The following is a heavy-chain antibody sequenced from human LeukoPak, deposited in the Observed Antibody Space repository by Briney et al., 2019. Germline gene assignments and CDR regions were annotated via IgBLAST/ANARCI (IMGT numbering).Heavy chain of an antibody. V-gene: IGHV3-23*01. D-gene: IGHD6-19*01. J-gene: IGHJ5*02. Sequence: GGSLRLSCAASGFTFSSHAMSWVRQAPGKGLEWVSAISGSGGSTYYADSVKGRFTISRDNSKNTLYLQMNSLRAEDTAVYYCAKDIRDSSGWYSALYNWFDPWGQGTLVTVSS. CDR3: AKDIRDSSGWYSALYNWFDP. CDR2: ISGSGGST. CDR1: GFTFSSHA.